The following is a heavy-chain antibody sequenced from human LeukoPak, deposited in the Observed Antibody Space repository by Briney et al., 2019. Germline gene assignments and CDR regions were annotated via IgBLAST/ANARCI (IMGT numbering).Heavy chain of an antibody. CDR3: ARRGIAAAGYDY. D-gene: IGHD6-13*01. V-gene: IGHV4-59*08. J-gene: IGHJ4*02. CDR1: GHSISSYY. Sequence: SETLSLTCTVSGHSISSYYWSCIRQPPGKALEWIGYIYYSGTTNYNPSLKSQLTILVDTSKNQFSLNLSSVTAADTAVYYCARRGIAAAGYDYWGQGTLVTVSA. CDR2: IYYSGTT.